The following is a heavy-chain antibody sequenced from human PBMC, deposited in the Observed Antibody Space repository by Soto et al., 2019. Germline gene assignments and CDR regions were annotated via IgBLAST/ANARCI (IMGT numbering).Heavy chain of an antibody. Sequence: QVRLVESGGDLVQPGRSLRLSCAASGFTFGSYGMHWVRQAPGKGLEWVAMISYGGRHQYYADSVKGRFTISRDNFKDTLYLQMNGLTPEDTAIYFCARELDIPPDYYFDYWGQGNLVTVSS. V-gene: IGHV3-30*03. CDR2: ISYGGRHQ. CDR1: GFTFGSYG. J-gene: IGHJ4*02. CDR3: ARELDIPPDYYFDY. D-gene: IGHD5-12*01.